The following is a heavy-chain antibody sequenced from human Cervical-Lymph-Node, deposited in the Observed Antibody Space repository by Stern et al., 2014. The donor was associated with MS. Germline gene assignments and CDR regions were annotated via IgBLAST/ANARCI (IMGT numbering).Heavy chain of an antibody. CDR2: VMNDGSKE. D-gene: IGHD2/OR15-2a*01. CDR3: ATSTASDAFDI. J-gene: IGHJ3*02. V-gene: IGHV3-33*01. Sequence: VQLVESGGGMVQPGRSLRLSCVASGLTFSTSVMHWVRQAPGKGLEWVAVVMNDGSKEHFTESVKGRFSTSRDTAKNTLHLQMSSLRAEDTAVYFCATSTASDAFDIWGQGTLVTVSS. CDR1: GLTFSTSV.